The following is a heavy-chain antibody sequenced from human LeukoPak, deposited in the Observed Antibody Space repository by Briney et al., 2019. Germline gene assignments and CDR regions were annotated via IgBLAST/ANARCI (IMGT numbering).Heavy chain of an antibody. Sequence: GASVKVSCKASGYAFTTYNINWVRQAPGQGLEWMGWISGYNGNTNYAQKLQARVTMTTDTSTSTAYMELRSLRSDDTAVYYCARDQLSRGVWFDPWGQGTLVTVSS. CDR2: ISGYNGNT. V-gene: IGHV1-18*01. D-gene: IGHD1-1*01. CDR3: ARDQLSRGVWFDP. J-gene: IGHJ5*02. CDR1: GYAFTTYN.